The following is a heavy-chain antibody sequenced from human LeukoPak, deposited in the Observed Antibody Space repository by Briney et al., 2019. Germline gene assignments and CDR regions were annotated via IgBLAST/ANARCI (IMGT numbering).Heavy chain of an antibody. CDR2: IKEDGSEK. Sequence: PGGSLRLSCAASGFIFSNYWMSWVRQAPGKGLEWVANIKEDGSEKYYADSVKGRFTISRDNSKNTLYLQMNSLRAEDTAVYYCARSTSSEYDIYHFDYWGQGTLVTVSS. D-gene: IGHD3-9*01. CDR1: GFIFSNYW. J-gene: IGHJ4*02. CDR3: ARSTSSEYDIYHFDY. V-gene: IGHV3-7*02.